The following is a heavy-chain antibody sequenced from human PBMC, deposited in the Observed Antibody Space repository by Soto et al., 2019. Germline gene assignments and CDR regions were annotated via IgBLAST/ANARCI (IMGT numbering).Heavy chain of an antibody. CDR2: ISGSGGST. CDR1: GFTFSSYA. V-gene: IGHV3-23*01. J-gene: IGHJ5*02. CDR3: AKEDRYDMIVLGYNWFDP. D-gene: IGHD3-22*01. Sequence: GGSLRLSCAASGFTFSSYAMSWVRQAPGKGLEWVSAISGSGGSTYYADSVKGRFTISRDNSKNTLYLQMNSLRAEDTAVYYCAKEDRYDMIVLGYNWFDPWGQGTLVTVSS.